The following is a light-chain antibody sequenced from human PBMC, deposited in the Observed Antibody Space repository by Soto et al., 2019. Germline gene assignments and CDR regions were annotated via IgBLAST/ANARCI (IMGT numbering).Light chain of an antibody. CDR2: GHN. CDR1: TSKIGSNT. V-gene: IGLV1-44*01. Sequence: QSVLTQPPSTSGTPGQRVTISCSGSTSKIGSNTVSWYQQLPGTAPKLLIYGHNQRPSGVPDRFSGSKSGSSASLAISGLQSEDEADYYCGVWDDRLISYIFGAGTKVTVL. CDR3: GVWDDRLISYI. J-gene: IGLJ1*01.